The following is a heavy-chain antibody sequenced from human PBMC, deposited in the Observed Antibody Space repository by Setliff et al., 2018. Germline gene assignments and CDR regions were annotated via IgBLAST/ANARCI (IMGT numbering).Heavy chain of an antibody. CDR3: ASFPHHDYGDYGAYYYYYYMDV. D-gene: IGHD4-17*01. CDR1: GGTFSDYY. CDR2: INHSGTS. Sequence: SETLSLTCAAYGGTFSDYYWTWIRQSPGKGLEWIGEINHSGTSNYNPSLKSRVTISVDKSKNQFSLKLSSVTAADTAVYYCASFPHHDYGDYGAYYYYYYMDVWGKGTTVTVSS. J-gene: IGHJ6*03. V-gene: IGHV4-34*01.